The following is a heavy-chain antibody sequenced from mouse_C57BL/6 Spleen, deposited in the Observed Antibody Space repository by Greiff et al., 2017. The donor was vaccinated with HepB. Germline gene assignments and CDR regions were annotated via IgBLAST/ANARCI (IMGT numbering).Heavy chain of an antibody. Sequence: EVQLQQSGPELVKPGASVKISCKASGYTFTDYYMNWVKQSHGKSLEWIGDINPNNGGTSYNQKFKGKATLTVDKSSSTAYMELRSLTSEDSAVYYGARYGNYVDYWGQGTTLTVSS. CDR2: INPNNGGT. V-gene: IGHV1-26*01. CDR1: GYTFTDYY. D-gene: IGHD2-10*02. J-gene: IGHJ2*01. CDR3: ARYGNYVDY.